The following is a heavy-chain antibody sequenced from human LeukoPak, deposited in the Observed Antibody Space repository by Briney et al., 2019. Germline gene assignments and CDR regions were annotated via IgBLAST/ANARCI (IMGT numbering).Heavy chain of an antibody. J-gene: IGHJ6*02. CDR3: ARSGDIVATIGRYYYYYGMDV. D-gene: IGHD5-12*01. CDR1: GFTFSSYG. V-gene: IGHV3-30*19. CDR2: ISYDGSNK. Sequence: GRSLRLSCAASGFTFSSYGMHWVRQAPGKGLEWVAVISYDGSNKYYADSVKGRFTISRDNSKNTLYLQMNSLRAEDTAVYYCARSGDIVATIGRYYYYYGMDVWGQGTTVTVSS.